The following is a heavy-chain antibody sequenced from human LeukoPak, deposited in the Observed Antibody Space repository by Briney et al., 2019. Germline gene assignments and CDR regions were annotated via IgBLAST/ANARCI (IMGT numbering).Heavy chain of an antibody. CDR1: GGSISGYY. CDR2: IYTTGYS. J-gene: IGHJ6*03. Sequence: SETLSLTCTVSGGSISGYYWSWVRQPAGKGLEWIGRIYTTGYSNYNPSLQSRVTMSVDTSKNQFSLRLTSVTAADTAVYYCARDYGYCSSTSCYTTYYYYYYMDVWGKGTTVTVSS. CDR3: ARDYGYCSSTSCYTTYYYYYYMDV. V-gene: IGHV4-4*07. D-gene: IGHD2-2*02.